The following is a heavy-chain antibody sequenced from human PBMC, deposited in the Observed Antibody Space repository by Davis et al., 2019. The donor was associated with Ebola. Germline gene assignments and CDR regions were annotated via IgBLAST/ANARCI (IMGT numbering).Heavy chain of an antibody. D-gene: IGHD3-10*01. V-gene: IGHV4-31*03. CDR1: GGSISSGGYY. CDR2: IYYSGST. CDR3: ACRRSHYYGSGSYDLLNYYYMDV. Sequence: PSETLSLTCTVSGGSISSGGYYWSWIRQHPGKGLEWIGYIYYSGSTYYNPSLKSRVTISVDTSKNQFSLKLSSVTAADTAVYYCACRRSHYYGSGSYDLLNYYYMDVWGKGTTVTVSS. J-gene: IGHJ6*03.